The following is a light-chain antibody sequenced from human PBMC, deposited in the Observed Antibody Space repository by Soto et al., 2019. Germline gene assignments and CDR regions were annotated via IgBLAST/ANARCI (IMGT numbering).Light chain of an antibody. J-gene: IGLJ1*01. CDR3: AAWDDSRTFV. CDR2: SNN. CDR1: SSNIGSNG. V-gene: IGLV1-44*01. Sequence: QSALTQPPSAFGTPGQRVTISWSGSSSNIGSNGVNWYQQLPGTAPKLLIYSNNQRPSGVPDRFSGSRSGTSASLAISGLQSEDEADYYCAAWDDSRTFVFGTGTKVTVL.